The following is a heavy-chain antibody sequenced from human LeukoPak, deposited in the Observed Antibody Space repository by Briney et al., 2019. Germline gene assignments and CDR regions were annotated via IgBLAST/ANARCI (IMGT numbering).Heavy chain of an antibody. CDR1: GFTFSSYS. Sequence: GGSLRLSCSASGFTFSSYSMNWVRQAPGKGLEWVSSISSSSSYIYYADSVKGRFTISRDNAKNSLYLQMNSLRAEDTAVYYCASPLLRYPRKDVWGQGTTVTVSS. J-gene: IGHJ6*02. V-gene: IGHV3-21*01. CDR3: ASPLLRYPRKDV. D-gene: IGHD3-9*01. CDR2: ISSSSSYI.